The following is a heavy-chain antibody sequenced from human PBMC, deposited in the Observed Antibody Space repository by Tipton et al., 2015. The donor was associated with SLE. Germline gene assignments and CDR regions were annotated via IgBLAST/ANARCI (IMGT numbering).Heavy chain of an antibody. D-gene: IGHD6-19*01. V-gene: IGHV4-59*01. CDR1: GGSISSYY. J-gene: IGHJ4*02. CDR2: VDYIGST. Sequence: TLSLTCTVSGGSISSYYWSWIRQPPGKGLEWIGYVDYIGSTNYNPSLKSRLTILVHRYKNQFSLKLSSVTAADTAVYFCARTPGSGWKYYFDYWGQGTLVTVSS. CDR3: ARTPGSGWKYYFDY.